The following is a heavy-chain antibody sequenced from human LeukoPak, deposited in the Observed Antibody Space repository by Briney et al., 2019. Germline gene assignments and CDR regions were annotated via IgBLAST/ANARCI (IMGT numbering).Heavy chain of an antibody. D-gene: IGHD5-18*01. V-gene: IGHV3-30*18. CDR1: GFTFSSYG. CDR3: AKDLQGYSYASYYYYYYGMDV. Sequence: PGGSLRLSCAASGFTFSSYGMHWVRQAPGEGLEWVAVISYDGSNKYYADSVKGRFTISRDNSKNTLYLQMNSLRAEDTAVYYCAKDLQGYSYASYYYYYYGMDVWGQGTTVTVSS. CDR2: ISYDGSNK. J-gene: IGHJ6*02.